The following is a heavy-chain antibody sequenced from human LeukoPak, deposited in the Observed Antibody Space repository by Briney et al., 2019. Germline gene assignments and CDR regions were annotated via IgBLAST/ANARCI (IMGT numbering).Heavy chain of an antibody. V-gene: IGHV3-21*01. CDR2: ISSSSTYI. CDR3: VRENHGSFDY. Sequence: GGSLRLSCAASGFSFSTYYVNWVRQAPGKGLECVLCISSSSTYIYYSDSVRGRFAISRDNAKNSLYLQMNSLRAEDTAVYYCVRENHGSFDYWGQGSLVTVSS. D-gene: IGHD1-14*01. CDR1: GFSFSTYY. J-gene: IGHJ4*02.